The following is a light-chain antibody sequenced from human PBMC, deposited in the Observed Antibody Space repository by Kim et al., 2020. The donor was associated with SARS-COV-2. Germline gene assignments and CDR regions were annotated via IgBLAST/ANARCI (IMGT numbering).Light chain of an antibody. CDR3: YSYAGSSNWV. CDR1: SSDVGSYNL. J-gene: IGLJ3*02. CDR2: DVS. Sequence: GQSITISCAGTSSDVGSYNLVSWYQHHPVKAPELMIYDVSKRPSGVSNRFSGSKSGETASLTISRLQAEDEAVYYCYSYAGSSNWVFGGGTQLTVL. V-gene: IGLV2-23*02.